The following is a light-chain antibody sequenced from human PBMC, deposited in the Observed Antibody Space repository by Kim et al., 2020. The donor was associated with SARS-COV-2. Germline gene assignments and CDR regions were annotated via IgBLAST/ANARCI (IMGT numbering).Light chain of an antibody. V-gene: IGKV3-11*01. CDR3: QQHWPLT. Sequence: EIVLTQSPATLSLSPGERATLSCRASQSVSRYVAWYQQKAGQAPRLLIYDASKRATGIPARFSGSGSGTDFTLTISNLEPEDFAVYYCQQHWPLTFGGGTKVDSK. CDR2: DAS. CDR1: QSVSRY. J-gene: IGKJ4*01.